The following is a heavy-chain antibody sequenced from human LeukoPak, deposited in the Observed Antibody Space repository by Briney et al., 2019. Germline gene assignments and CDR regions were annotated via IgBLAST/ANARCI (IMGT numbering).Heavy chain of an antibody. D-gene: IGHD3-3*01. J-gene: IGHJ5*02. Sequence: ASVKVSCKASGYTFTGYYMHWGRQAPGQGLEWMGWINPNSGGTNYAQKFQGRVTMTRDTSISTAYMELSRLRSDDTAVYYCARDSIGYYDFWSGSNWFDPWGQGTLVTVSS. CDR1: GYTFTGYY. CDR2: INPNSGGT. CDR3: ARDSIGYYDFWSGSNWFDP. V-gene: IGHV1-2*02.